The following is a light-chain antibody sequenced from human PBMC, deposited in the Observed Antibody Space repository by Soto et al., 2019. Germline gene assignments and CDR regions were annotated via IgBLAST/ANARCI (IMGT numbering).Light chain of an antibody. J-gene: IGKJ3*01. Sequence: EIVLTQSPGTLSLSPGERATLSCRASQSVSSSYLAWYQQKPGQAPRLLIYGASSRATGIPDRFSGSGCGTEFTLTISRLEPEDCAVFYCQQYGSSPFTFGPGTKVDIK. CDR2: GAS. V-gene: IGKV3-20*01. CDR3: QQYGSSPFT. CDR1: QSVSSSY.